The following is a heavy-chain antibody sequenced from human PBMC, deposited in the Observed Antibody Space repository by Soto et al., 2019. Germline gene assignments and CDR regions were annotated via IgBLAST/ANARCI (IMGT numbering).Heavy chain of an antibody. D-gene: IGHD2-21*02. Sequence: KPSETLSLTCGVSGGTVASSHWWSWVRQSPGGGLEWIGNVYHTGDTNFNPSLQSRVTISVDKSNNQFSLRLNSLTAADTAVYFCAREIVTAGGNNYFDPWGPGTLVTVS. CDR2: VYHTGDT. V-gene: IGHV4-4*02. J-gene: IGHJ5*02. CDR3: AREIVTAGGNNYFDP. CDR1: GGTVASSHW.